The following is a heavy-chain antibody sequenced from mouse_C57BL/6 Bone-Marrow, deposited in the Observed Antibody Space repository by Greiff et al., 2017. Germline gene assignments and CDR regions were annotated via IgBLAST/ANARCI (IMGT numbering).Heavy chain of an antibody. CDR1: GYAFSSSW. Sequence: VKLVESGPELVKPGASVTISCKASGYAFSSSWLNWVKQRPGKGLVWIGRIYPGDGDTNYNGKFKGKATLTADKSSSTAYMQLSSLTSEDSAVYFCARPTYDGLAYWGQGTTLTVSS. D-gene: IGHD2-3*01. J-gene: IGHJ2*01. CDR3: ARPTYDGLAY. V-gene: IGHV1-82*01. CDR2: IYPGDGDT.